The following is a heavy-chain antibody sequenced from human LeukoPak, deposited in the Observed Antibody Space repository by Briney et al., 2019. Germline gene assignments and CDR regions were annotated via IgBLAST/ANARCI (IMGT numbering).Heavy chain of an antibody. CDR3: ARRRAAFDY. V-gene: IGHV3-30*03. J-gene: IGHJ4*02. CDR1: GFTFSSYG. D-gene: IGHD6-25*01. Sequence: GGSLRLSCAASGFTFSSYGMHWVRQAPGKGLEWVAVILFDGSNKYYADSVKGRFTISRDNSKNMLYLQMNSLRAEDTAVYYCARRRAAFDYWGQGNLVTVSS. CDR2: ILFDGSNK.